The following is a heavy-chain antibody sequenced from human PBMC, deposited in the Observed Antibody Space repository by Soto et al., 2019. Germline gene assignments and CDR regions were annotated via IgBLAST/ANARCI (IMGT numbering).Heavy chain of an antibody. Sequence: QVQLVQSGGEVKKPGASVKVSCKASGYSFTSNAITWVRQAPGQGLEWMVWINTSSGDTNYAQNFPGRVNTTTATATNSAYMELRCPRSADTAVYFRAPGLGGYQAPSGGAGFGPWGQGTLGTASS. CDR2: INTSSGDT. CDR1: GYSFTSNA. CDR3: APGLGGYQAPSGGAGFGP. V-gene: IGHV1-18*01. J-gene: IGHJ5*02. D-gene: IGHD3-10*01.